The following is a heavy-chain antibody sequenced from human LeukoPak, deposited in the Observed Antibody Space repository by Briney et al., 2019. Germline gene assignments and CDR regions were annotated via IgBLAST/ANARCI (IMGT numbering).Heavy chain of an antibody. D-gene: IGHD3-9*01. CDR3: ARSYDILTGYYPSYYYYYGMDV. CDR2: INPNSGGT. V-gene: IGHV1-2*02. CDR1: GYTFTGYD. J-gene: IGHJ6*02. Sequence: ASVKVSCKASGYTFTGYDMHWVRQAPAQGLEWMGWINPNSGGTNYAQKFQGRVTMTRDTSISTAYMELSRLRSDDTAVYYCARSYDILTGYYPSYYYYYGMDVWGQGTTVTVSS.